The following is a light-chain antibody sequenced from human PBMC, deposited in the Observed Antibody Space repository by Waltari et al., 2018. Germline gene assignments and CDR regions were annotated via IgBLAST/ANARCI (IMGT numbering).Light chain of an antibody. Sequence: EIVLTQSPATLSLSPGERATLSCRTSQSISNYLAWYQPKPGPAPRLLIYDASNRATGIPARFSGSGSGTDFTLTITSLEPEDVAVYYCQQRSNWLTFGGGTKVEIK. CDR2: DAS. CDR1: QSISNY. J-gene: IGKJ4*01. V-gene: IGKV3-11*01. CDR3: QQRSNWLT.